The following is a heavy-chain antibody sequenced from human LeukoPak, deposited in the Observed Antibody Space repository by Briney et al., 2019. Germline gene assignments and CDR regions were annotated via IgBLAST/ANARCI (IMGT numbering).Heavy chain of an antibody. CDR1: GYTFTDYY. CDR2: IHSNSGGT. V-gene: IGHV1-2*02. J-gene: IGHJ4*02. CDR3: SREDY. Sequence: GASVKVPCKASGYTFTDYYIHWVRQAPGQGLEWMGWIHSNSGGTTYAQKFQGRVTMTRDTSISTINMELSSLTSDDTAVYYCSREDYWGQGTLVTVSS.